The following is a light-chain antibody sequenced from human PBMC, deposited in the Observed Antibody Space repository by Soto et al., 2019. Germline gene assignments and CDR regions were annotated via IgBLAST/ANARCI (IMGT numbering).Light chain of an antibody. CDR1: QSISTN. J-gene: IGKJ4*01. CDR3: QQYYSYPLT. CDR2: AAS. Sequence: AIHMTQSPSSFSASTGDTITITCRASQSISTNLAWYQQKPGKAPKVLIFAASTLQSGVPSRFSGSGSGTDFTLTIRCLQSEDFASYYCQQYYSYPLTFGGGTNVEIK. V-gene: IGKV1-8*01.